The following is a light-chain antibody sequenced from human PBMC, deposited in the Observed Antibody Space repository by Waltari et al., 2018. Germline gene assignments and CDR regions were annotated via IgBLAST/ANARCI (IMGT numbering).Light chain of an antibody. V-gene: IGKV3D-15*01. J-gene: IGKJ5*01. CDR1: QSVYTN. CDR3: QQYNRWPPIT. CDR2: DAS. Sequence: EIVMTQSPATLSVSPGGRATLSCRASQSVYTNLAWYQQKPGQAPRPLIYDASTRATGIPARFTGSGSGTEFTLTISSLQSEDSAVYSCQQYNRWPPITFGQGTRLEIK.